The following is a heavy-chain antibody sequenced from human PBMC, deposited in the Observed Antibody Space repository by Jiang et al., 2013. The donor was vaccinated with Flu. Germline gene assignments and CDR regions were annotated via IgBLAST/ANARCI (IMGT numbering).Heavy chain of an antibody. CDR2: INHSGST. Sequence: LLKPSETLSLTCAVYGGSFSGYYWSWIRQPPGKGLEWIGEINHSGSTNYNPSLKSRVTISVDTSKNQFSLKLSSVTAADTAVYYCARGRPYSGSYSTYFDYWGQGTLVTVSS. CDR3: ARGRPYSGSYSTYFDY. CDR1: GGSFSGYY. J-gene: IGHJ4*02. D-gene: IGHD1-26*01. V-gene: IGHV4-34*01.